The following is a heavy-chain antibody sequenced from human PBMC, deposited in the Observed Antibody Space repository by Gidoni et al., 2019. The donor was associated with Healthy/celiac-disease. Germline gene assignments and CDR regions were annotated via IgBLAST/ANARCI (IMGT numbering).Heavy chain of an antibody. CDR1: GGSISSYY. D-gene: IGHD3-22*01. Sequence: QVQLQESGPGLVKPSETLSLTCTVSGGSISSYYWSWIRQPPGKGLEGIGYIYYSGSTNYNPSLKSRVTISVDTSKNQFSLKLSSVTAADTAVYYCARVANYYDSSGYYSVGYYFDYWGQGTLVTVSS. CDR3: ARVANYYDSSGYYSVGYYFDY. V-gene: IGHV4-59*01. J-gene: IGHJ4*02. CDR2: IYYSGST.